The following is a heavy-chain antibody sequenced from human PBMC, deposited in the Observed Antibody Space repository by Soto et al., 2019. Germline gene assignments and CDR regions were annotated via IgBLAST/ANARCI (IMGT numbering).Heavy chain of an antibody. CDR1: GFSFSTYG. J-gene: IGHJ4*02. Sequence: ESGGGVVQPGRSLRLSCAASGFSFSTYGMHWVPQAPGKGLEWVAVISYDGRNKYHADSVKGRFTISRDNSKNTLYLQMNSLRAEDTAMYYCVKDGSIWGADYYFDYWVQGTLVTVSS. V-gene: IGHV3-30*18. D-gene: IGHD3-16*01. CDR3: VKDGSIWGADYYFDY. CDR2: ISYDGRNK.